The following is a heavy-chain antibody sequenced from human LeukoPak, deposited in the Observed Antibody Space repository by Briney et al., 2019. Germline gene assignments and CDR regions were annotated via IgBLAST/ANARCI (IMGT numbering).Heavy chain of an antibody. J-gene: IGHJ5*02. CDR3: VRGPYGASISKWFDP. V-gene: IGHV4-59*01. D-gene: IGHD4/OR15-4a*01. CDR1: DGSISGYS. Sequence: SETLSLTCTVSDGSISGYSWSWIRQPPGKGLEWIGYIYYSGDTNYNPSLKNRVSLSVDTSRNQLSLQLSSVTTADTAVYYCVRGPYGASISKWFDPWGQGTLVTVSS. CDR2: IYYSGDT.